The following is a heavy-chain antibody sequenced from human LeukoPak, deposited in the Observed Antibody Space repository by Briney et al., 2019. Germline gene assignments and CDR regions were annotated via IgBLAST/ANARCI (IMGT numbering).Heavy chain of an antibody. CDR3: ARESTAGYNSSWYGFRN. Sequence: GGSLRLSCAASGFTFGSYEMNWVRQAPGKGLEWVSYIGTIISTTYYADSVKGRFTISRDNAKNSLFLQMGSLRVEDTAVYYCARESTAGYNSSWYGFRNWGQGTLVSVSS. D-gene: IGHD6-13*01. J-gene: IGHJ1*01. CDR2: IGTIISTT. CDR1: GFTFGSYE. V-gene: IGHV3-48*03.